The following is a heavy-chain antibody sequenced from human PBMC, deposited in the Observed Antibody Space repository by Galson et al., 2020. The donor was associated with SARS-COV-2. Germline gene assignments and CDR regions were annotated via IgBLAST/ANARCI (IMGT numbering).Heavy chain of an antibody. CDR1: GGSISSGGYS. V-gene: IGHV4-30-2*01. D-gene: IGHD3-3*01. CDR2: IYHSGST. J-gene: IGHJ6*02. CDR3: ARDSYYDFWSPPPFYGMDV. Sequence: ETSETLSLTCAVSGGSISSGGYSWSWIRQPPGKGLEWIGYIYHSGSTYYNPSLKSRVTISVDRSKNQFSLKLSSVTAADTAEYYCARDSYYDFWSPPPFYGMDVWGQGTTVTVSS.